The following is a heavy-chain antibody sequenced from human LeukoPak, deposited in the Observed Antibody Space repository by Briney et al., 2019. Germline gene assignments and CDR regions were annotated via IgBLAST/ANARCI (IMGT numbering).Heavy chain of an antibody. CDR2: INHSGST. D-gene: IGHD5-24*01. CDR3: ARGAERDFQH. J-gene: IGHJ1*01. CDR1: GGSFSGYY. Sequence: PSETLSLTCAVYGGSFSGYYRSWIRQPPGKGLEWIGEINHSGSTNYNPSLKSRVTISVDTSKNQFSLELSSVTAADTAVYYCARGAERDFQHWGQGTLVTVSS. V-gene: IGHV4-34*01.